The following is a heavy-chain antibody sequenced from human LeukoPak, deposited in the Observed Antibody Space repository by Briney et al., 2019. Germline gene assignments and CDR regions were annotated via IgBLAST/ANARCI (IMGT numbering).Heavy chain of an antibody. CDR2: ITHRGST. CDR1: GGSFTDYY. Sequence: PSETLSPTCAVFGGSFTDYYWSWLRQPPGKGLEWIGEITHRGSTNYKSSLKSRVTISVDTSKNQFSLKLTSVTAADTANYCSRRGQWLGRWFDPWGQGTLVTVSS. D-gene: IGHD6-19*01. CDR3: SRRGQWLGRWFDP. V-gene: IGHV4-34*01. J-gene: IGHJ5*02.